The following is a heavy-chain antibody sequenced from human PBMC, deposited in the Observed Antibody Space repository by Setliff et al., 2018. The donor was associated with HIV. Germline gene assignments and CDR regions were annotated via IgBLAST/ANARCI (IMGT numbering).Heavy chain of an antibody. CDR2: IYTSGST. CDR3: ARDGDIVVVPASPQGYYYYMDV. J-gene: IGHJ6*03. CDR1: GGSISSYY. D-gene: IGHD2-2*01. Sequence: SETLSLTCTVSGGSISSYYWSWIRQPPGKGLEWIGYIYTSGSTNYNPSLKSRVTISVDTSKNQFSLKLSSVTAADTAVYYCARDGDIVVVPASPQGYYYYMDVWGKGTTVTVSS. V-gene: IGHV4-4*09.